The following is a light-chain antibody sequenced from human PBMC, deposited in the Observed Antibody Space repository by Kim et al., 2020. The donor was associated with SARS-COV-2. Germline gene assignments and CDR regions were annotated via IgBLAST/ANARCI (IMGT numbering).Light chain of an antibody. CDR2: SND. J-gene: IGLJ3*02. CDR1: TSNIGVNT. CDR3: AAWDNSLSAWV. V-gene: IGLV1-44*01. Sequence: QSVLTQPPSASATPGQTVTISCSGSTSNIGVNTVNWYQHLPGMAPKLLIHSNDQRPSGVPDRFSGSKSGTSASLAISGLRSEDEADYYCAAWDNSLSAWVFGGGTQLTVL.